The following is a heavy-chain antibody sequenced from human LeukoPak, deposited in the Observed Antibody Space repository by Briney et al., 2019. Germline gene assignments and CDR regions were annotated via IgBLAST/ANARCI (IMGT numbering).Heavy chain of an antibody. D-gene: IGHD5-24*01. Sequence: PGGSLRLSCTASGFTFSDYTMNWVRQAPGNELEWLSSISASSNYIFYADSVKGRFTISRDNAKSSLSLQINSLRVEDTAVYYCARDRRKGVEMATPDAFDIWGQGTMVTVSS. CDR1: GFTFSDYT. CDR3: ARDRRKGVEMATPDAFDI. CDR2: ISASSNYI. V-gene: IGHV3-21*01. J-gene: IGHJ3*02.